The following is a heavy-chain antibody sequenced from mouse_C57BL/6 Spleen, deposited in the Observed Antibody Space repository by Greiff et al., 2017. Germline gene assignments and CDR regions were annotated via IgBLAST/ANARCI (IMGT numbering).Heavy chain of an antibody. CDR2: ISYDGSN. V-gene: IGHV3-6*01. Sequence: EVQRVESGPGLVKPSQSLSLTCSVTGYSITSGYYWNWIRQFPGNKLEWMGYISYDGSNNYNPSLKNRISITRDTSKNQFFLKLNSVTTEDTATXDRARDYSNSYYFDYWGQGTTLTVSS. D-gene: IGHD2-5*01. CDR3: ARDYSNSYYFDY. J-gene: IGHJ2*01. CDR1: GYSITSGYY.